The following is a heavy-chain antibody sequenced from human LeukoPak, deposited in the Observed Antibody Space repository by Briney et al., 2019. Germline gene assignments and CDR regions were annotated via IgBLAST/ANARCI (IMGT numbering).Heavy chain of an antibody. Sequence: SETLSLTCTVSGGSISSGDYYWSWIRQPPGKGLEWFGYIYYCGRTYYNPSLKSRVTISVDTSKNQFSPKLSSVTAADTAVYYCARSSYYAPLDYWGQGTLVTVSS. CDR2: IYYCGRT. CDR3: ARSSYYAPLDY. CDR1: GGSISSGDYY. J-gene: IGHJ4*02. D-gene: IGHD2/OR15-2a*01. V-gene: IGHV4-30-4*08.